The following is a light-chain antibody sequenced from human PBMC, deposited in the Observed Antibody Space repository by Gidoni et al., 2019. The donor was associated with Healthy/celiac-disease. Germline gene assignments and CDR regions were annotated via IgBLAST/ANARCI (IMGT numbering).Light chain of an antibody. CDR1: NLGSKS. J-gene: IGLJ1*01. CDR2: YDS. V-gene: IGLV3-21*04. Sequence: SYVLTQPPSVSGAPGKTARITCGGNNLGSKSVHWYQQKPGQAPVLVIYYDSDRPSGIPERFSGSNSGNTATLTISRVEAGDEADYYCQVWDSSSDHRGVFGTGTKVTVL. CDR3: QVWDSSSDHRGV.